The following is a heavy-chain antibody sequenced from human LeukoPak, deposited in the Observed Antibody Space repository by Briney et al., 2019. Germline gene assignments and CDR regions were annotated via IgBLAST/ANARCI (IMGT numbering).Heavy chain of an antibody. CDR1: GYTFTNYA. CDR2: INTGNGNT. D-gene: IGHD6-19*01. J-gene: IGHJ4*02. V-gene: IGHV1-3*03. Sequence: ASVKVSCKASGYTFTNYAMHWVRQAPGQRLEWMGWINTGNGNTKYSQEFQGRVTITRDTSADTAYMELSSLRSEDMAVYYCARAVKYRSGPLTDLLPYYFDYWGQGTLVTVSS. CDR3: ARAVKYRSGPLTDLLPYYFDY.